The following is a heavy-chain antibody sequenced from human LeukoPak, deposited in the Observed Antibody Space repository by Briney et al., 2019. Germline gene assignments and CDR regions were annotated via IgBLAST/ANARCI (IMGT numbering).Heavy chain of an antibody. CDR1: GFTFSSYA. Sequence: SGGSLRLSCAPSGFTFSSYAMSWVRQAPGKGLEWVSAISGSGGSTYYADSVKGRFTISRDNSKNTLYLQMNSLRAEDTAVYYCAKGGEIAARWSPIQHWGQGTLVTVSS. D-gene: IGHD6-6*01. V-gene: IGHV3-23*01. CDR2: ISGSGGST. CDR3: AKGGEIAARWSPIQH. J-gene: IGHJ1*01.